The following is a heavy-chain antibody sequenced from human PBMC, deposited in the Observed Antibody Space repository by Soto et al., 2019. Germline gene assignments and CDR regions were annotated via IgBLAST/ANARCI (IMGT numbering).Heavy chain of an antibody. V-gene: IGHV3-7*04. CDR2: IKPDGSQK. J-gene: IGHJ3*02. Sequence: GGSLRLSCAASGFTFSIYAMSWVRQAPGKGLEWVANIKPDGSQKWYVDSVKGRFTISRDNAKKSLYLQMNSLRAEDTAVYYFVRGDYYDTSGPFSDAFDIWGQGTMVTVSS. CDR1: GFTFSIYA. D-gene: IGHD3-22*01. CDR3: VRGDYYDTSGPFSDAFDI.